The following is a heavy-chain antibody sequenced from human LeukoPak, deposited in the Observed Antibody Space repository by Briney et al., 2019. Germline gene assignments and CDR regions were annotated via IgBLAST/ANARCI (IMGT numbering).Heavy chain of an antibody. D-gene: IGHD1-26*01. CDR2: IYYSGST. CDR1: GGSISSHY. CDR3: ATEGSRWVDFDY. V-gene: IGHV4-59*11. Sequence: SETLSPTCTVSGGSISSHYWNWIRQPPGKGLEWIGYIYYSGSTNYNPSLKSRVTISLDTSKSQFSLKLSSVTAADTAVYYCATEGSRWVDFDYWGQGTLVTVSS. J-gene: IGHJ4*02.